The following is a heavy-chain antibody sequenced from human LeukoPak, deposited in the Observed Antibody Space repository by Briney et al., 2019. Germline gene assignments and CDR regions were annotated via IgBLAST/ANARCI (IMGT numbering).Heavy chain of an antibody. CDR2: IYYSGST. D-gene: IGHD2-2*01. V-gene: IGHV4-61*01. Sequence: PSETLSLTCTVSGGSVSSGSYYWNWIRQPPGKGLEWIGYIYYSGSTNYNPSLKSRVTISVDTSKNQFSLKLNSVTAADTAVYYCARDRGTHTSIVVVPAAVFDPWGQGTLVTVSS. CDR1: GGSVSSGSYY. J-gene: IGHJ5*02. CDR3: ARDRGTHTSIVVVPAAVFDP.